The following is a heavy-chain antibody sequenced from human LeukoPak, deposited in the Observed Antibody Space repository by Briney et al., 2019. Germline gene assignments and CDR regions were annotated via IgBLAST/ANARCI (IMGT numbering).Heavy chain of an antibody. CDR1: GFRFTDYS. Sequence: GGSLRLSCAASGFRFTDYSMSWVRQAPGKGLEWVAGLGRSGEYKYYADSVKGRFTIARDNSKDTVSLQMNSLRAEDSAIYFCVKDRPCETCMPMDAWGQGTTVTVSS. J-gene: IGHJ6*02. CDR3: VKDRPCETCMPMDA. D-gene: IGHD2-2*01. CDR2: LGRSGEYK. V-gene: IGHV3-23*01.